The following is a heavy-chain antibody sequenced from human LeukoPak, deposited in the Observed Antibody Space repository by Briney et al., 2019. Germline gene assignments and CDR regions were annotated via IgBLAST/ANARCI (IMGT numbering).Heavy chain of an antibody. CDR1: GGTFSSYA. V-gene: IGHV1-69*04. D-gene: IGHD2-15*01. CDR3: ARDAPLCSGGSCYSVWAFDY. CDR2: IIPILGIA. J-gene: IGHJ4*02. Sequence: SVKVSCKASGGTFSSYAISWVRQAPGQGLEWMGRIIPILGIANYAQKFQGRVTITADKSTSTAYMELSSLRSEDTAVYYCARDAPLCSGGSCYSVWAFDYWGQGTLVTVSS.